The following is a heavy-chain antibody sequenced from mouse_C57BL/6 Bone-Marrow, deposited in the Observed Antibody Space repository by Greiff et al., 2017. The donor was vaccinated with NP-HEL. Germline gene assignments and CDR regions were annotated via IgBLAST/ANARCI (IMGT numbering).Heavy chain of an antibody. CDR2: INYDGSST. J-gene: IGHJ2*01. D-gene: IGHD1-1*01. CDR3: ARDRGYGSSYGYFDD. V-gene: IGHV5-16*01. Sequence: DVKVEESEGGLVQPGSSMKLSCTASGFTFSDYYMAWVRQVPEKGLEWVANINYDGSSTYYLDSLTSRFIISRDNAKNILYLQMSSLKAEDTATYYCARDRGYGSSYGYFDDWGQGTTLTVSS. CDR1: GFTFSDYY.